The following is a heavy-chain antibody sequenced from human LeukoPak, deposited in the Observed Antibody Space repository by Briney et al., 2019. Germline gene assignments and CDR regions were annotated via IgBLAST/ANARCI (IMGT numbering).Heavy chain of an antibody. D-gene: IGHD3-22*01. CDR3: AKDRPNYFGTNGHYYRRDGDF. CDR1: EFTFSIYA. Sequence: GGSLRLSCAASEFTFSIYAMSWVRQAPGRGLEWVASITSTGESTWYADSVKGRFTISRDNSKYTVYLQMNSLRAEDTAIYYCAKDRPNYFGTNGHYYRRDGDFWGQGTLVTVSS. J-gene: IGHJ4*02. V-gene: IGHV3-23*01. CDR2: ITSTGEST.